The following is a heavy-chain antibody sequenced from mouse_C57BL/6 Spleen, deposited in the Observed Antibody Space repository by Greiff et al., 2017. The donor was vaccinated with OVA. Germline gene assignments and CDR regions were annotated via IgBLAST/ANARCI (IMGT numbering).Heavy chain of an antibody. V-gene: IGHV5-17*01. Sequence: EVQRVESGGGLVKPGGSLKLSCAASGFTFSDYGMHWVRQAPEKGLEWVAYISSGSSTIYYADTVKGRFTISRDNAKNTLFLQMTSLRSEDTAMYYCARYHYDYDGGAYAMDYWGQGTSVTVSS. CDR2: ISSGSSTI. J-gene: IGHJ4*01. CDR1: GFTFSDYG. CDR3: ARYHYDYDGGAYAMDY. D-gene: IGHD2-4*01.